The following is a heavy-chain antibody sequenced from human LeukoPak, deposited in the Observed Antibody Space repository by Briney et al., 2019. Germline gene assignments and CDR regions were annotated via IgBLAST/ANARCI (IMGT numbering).Heavy chain of an antibody. D-gene: IGHD5-12*01. Sequence: SETLSLTCAVYGGSFSGYYWSWIRQPPGKGLEWIGEINHSGSTNYNPSLKSRVTISVDTSKNQFSLKLNSVTAADTAVYYCARVSGYDWESFYDYWGQGTLVTVSS. V-gene: IGHV4-34*01. J-gene: IGHJ4*02. CDR2: INHSGST. CDR3: ARVSGYDWESFYDY. CDR1: GGSFSGYY.